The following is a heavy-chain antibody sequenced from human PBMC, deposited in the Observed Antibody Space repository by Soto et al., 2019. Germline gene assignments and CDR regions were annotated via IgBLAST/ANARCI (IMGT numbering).Heavy chain of an antibody. D-gene: IGHD2-15*01. Sequence: EVQLVESGGGLVQPGGSLRLSCAASGFTFSSYWMHWVRQAPGKGLVWVSRINSDGSSTSYADSVKGQFTISRDNAKNTLYLHMNSLRAEDTAVYYCVRTSLVVAAATREDYWGQGTLVTVSS. J-gene: IGHJ4*02. CDR3: VRTSLVVAAATREDY. CDR1: GFTFSSYW. CDR2: INSDGSST. V-gene: IGHV3-74*01.